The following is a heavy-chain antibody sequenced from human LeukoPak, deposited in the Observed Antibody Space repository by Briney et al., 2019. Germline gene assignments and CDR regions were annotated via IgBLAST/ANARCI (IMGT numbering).Heavy chain of an antibody. J-gene: IGHJ4*02. D-gene: IGHD3-10*01. Sequence: GGSLRLSCAAYGFTFSNYWMSWVRQAPGKGLEGVANIKEDGSEKYYVDSVKGRFTISRDNAKNSLYLQMNSLRAEDTAVYYCARTIRGYWGQGALVTVSS. CDR1: GFTFSNYW. CDR3: ARTIRGY. V-gene: IGHV3-7*01. CDR2: IKEDGSEK.